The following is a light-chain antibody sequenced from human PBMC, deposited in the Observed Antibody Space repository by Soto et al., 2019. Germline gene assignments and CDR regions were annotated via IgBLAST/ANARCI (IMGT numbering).Light chain of an antibody. CDR1: QTISSSY. Sequence: EIVLTQSPGTLSLSPGERATLSCRASQTISSSYFAWYQHKPGQAPRLLIYYGSTRATGIPDRFSGSGSGTDFTLTISRLEPEDIAVYYCQQYDSSPPWTFGQGTKVEI. CDR2: YGS. V-gene: IGKV3-20*01. J-gene: IGKJ1*01. CDR3: QQYDSSPPWT.